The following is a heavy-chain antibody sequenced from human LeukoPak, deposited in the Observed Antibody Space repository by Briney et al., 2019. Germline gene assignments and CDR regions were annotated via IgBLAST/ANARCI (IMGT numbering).Heavy chain of an antibody. CDR3: ARRGYSYGQYYFDY. V-gene: IGHV1-18*01. J-gene: IGHJ4*02. CDR2: ISAYNGNT. Sequence: GASVKVSCKASGYTFTSYGISRVRQAPGQGLEWMGWISAYNGNTNYAQKLQGRVTMTTDTSTSTAYMELRSLRSDDTAVYYCARRGYSYGQYYFDYWGQGTLVTVSS. D-gene: IGHD5-18*01. CDR1: GYTFTSYG.